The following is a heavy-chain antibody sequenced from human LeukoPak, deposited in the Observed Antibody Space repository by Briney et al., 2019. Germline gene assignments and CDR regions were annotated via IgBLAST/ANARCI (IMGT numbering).Heavy chain of an antibody. CDR2: IYPGDCDT. Sequence: EESLKISCMGSGYSFTSYWICWVRQMPAKRLEGMGVIYPGDCDTRYSPSFQGQVTISADKSISTAYLQWSTLKASDTAMYYCARRYCSSTSCFPYNWFVPWGEGTVVTVSS. V-gene: IGHV5-51*01. CDR1: GYSFTSYW. D-gene: IGHD2-2*01. CDR3: ARRYCSSTSCFPYNWFVP. J-gene: IGHJ5*02.